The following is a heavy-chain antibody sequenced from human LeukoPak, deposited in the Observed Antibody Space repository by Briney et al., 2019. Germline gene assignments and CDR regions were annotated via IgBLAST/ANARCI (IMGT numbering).Heavy chain of an antibody. CDR1: GGALSSGGYY. D-gene: IGHD1-26*01. J-gene: IGHJ4*02. CDR3: ARDVLWGATPDY. Sequence: PSETLSLTCTVSGGALSSGGYYWTWIRQPPGKGLEWIGNIYHSGTPYYNPSLKSRVTLSVDRSKNQFSLKMTSVTAADTAVYYCARDVLWGATPDYWGQGTLVTVSS. V-gene: IGHV4-30-2*01. CDR2: IYHSGTP.